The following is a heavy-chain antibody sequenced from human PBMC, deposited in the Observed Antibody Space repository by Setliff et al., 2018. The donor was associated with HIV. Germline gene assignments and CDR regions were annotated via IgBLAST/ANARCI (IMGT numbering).Heavy chain of an antibody. CDR3: ARDGWDVDTAMVGL. D-gene: IGHD5-18*01. CDR1: GGSISSGSYY. J-gene: IGHJ3*01. CDR2: FYNRGNT. Sequence: SETLSLTCTVSGGSISSGSYYWSWIRQPAGKGLEWIGRFYNRGNTYYNPSLKSRVIMAVDTSKNQFSLKLSFVTAADTAVYYCARDGWDVDTAMVGLWGQGTMVTVSS. V-gene: IGHV4-61*02.